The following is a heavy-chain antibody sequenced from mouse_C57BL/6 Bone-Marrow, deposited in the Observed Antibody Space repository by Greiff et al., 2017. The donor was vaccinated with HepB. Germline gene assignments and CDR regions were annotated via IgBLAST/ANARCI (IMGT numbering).Heavy chain of an antibody. J-gene: IGHJ2*01. D-gene: IGHD4-1*02. Sequence: EVQVVESGGGLVQPGGSLKLSCAASGFTFSDYYMYWVRQTPEKRLEWVAYISNGGGSTYYPDTVKGRFTISRDNAKNTLYLQMSRLKSEDTAMYYCARDPSTGIDYWGQGTTLTVSS. CDR1: GFTFSDYY. CDR2: ISNGGGST. CDR3: ARDPSTGIDY. V-gene: IGHV5-12*01.